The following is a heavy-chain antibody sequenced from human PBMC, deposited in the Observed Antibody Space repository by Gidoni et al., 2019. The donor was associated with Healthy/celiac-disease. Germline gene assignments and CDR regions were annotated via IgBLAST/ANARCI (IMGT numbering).Heavy chain of an antibody. Sequence: QVQLQQWGAGLLKPSETLSLTCAVYGGSFSGYYWSWIRQPPGKGLEWIGEINHSGSTNYNPSLKSRVTISVDTSKNQFSLKLSSVTAADTAVYYCARGVMGVVTRFDYWGQGTLVTVSS. CDR3: ARGVMGVVTRFDY. CDR1: GGSFSGYY. D-gene: IGHD3-3*01. V-gene: IGHV4-34*01. J-gene: IGHJ4*02. CDR2: INHSGST.